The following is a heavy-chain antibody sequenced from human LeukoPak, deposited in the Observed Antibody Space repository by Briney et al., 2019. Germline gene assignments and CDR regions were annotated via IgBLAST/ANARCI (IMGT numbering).Heavy chain of an antibody. J-gene: IGHJ4*02. Sequence: SVKVSCKASGATFSNYTISWVRQATGQGLEWMGRIISIFGTTNYAQKFQGGVTITTDESPSTTDNEPSSLRTADNAVFYCARAGGDVWGSYRSPFDYWGQGTLVTVSS. CDR3: ARAGGDVWGSYRSPFDY. D-gene: IGHD3-16*02. V-gene: IGHV1-69*05. CDR2: IISIFGTT. CDR1: GATFSNYT.